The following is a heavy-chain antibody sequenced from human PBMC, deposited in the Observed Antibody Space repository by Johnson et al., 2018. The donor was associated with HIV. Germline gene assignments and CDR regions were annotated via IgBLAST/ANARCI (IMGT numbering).Heavy chain of an antibody. CDR1: GITVSSNY. J-gene: IGHJ3*02. CDR2: ISWNSGSL. D-gene: IGHD1-26*01. CDR3: AKVHSGQLVGYAFDI. Sequence: VQLVESGGGLVQPGGSLRLSCAASGITVSSNYMHWVRQAPGKGLEWVSGISWNSGSLGYADSVEGRFTISRDNAKNSLYLQMNSRRAEDTALYYCAKVHSGQLVGYAFDIWGQGTMVTVSS. V-gene: IGHV3-9*01.